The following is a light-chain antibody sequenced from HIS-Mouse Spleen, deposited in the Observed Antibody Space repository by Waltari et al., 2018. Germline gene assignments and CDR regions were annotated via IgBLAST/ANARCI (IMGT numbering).Light chain of an antibody. Sequence: SSELTQDPAVSVALVQTVRITCQGDSLRSYYAIWYQQKPGQAPVLVIYGKNNRPSGIPDRFSGSSSGNTASLTITGAQAEDEADYYCNSRDSSGNHVVFGGGTKLTVL. CDR2: GKN. V-gene: IGLV3-19*01. CDR3: NSRDSSGNHVV. J-gene: IGLJ2*01. CDR1: SLRSYY.